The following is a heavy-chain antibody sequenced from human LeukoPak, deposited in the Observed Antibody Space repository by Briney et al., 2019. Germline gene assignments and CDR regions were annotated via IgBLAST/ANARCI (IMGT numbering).Heavy chain of an antibody. CDR1: GFTFGDYY. D-gene: IGHD6-13*01. CDR2: ISSGGNTI. CDR3: ATETQQSLDC. Sequence: GGSLRLSCTASGFTFGDYYMSWIRQAPGKGLEWVSYISSGGNTIYYADSVKGRFTISRDNAKNSLYLQMNSLRAEDTAVYYCATETQQSLDCWGQGTLVTVSS. J-gene: IGHJ4*02. V-gene: IGHV3-11*04.